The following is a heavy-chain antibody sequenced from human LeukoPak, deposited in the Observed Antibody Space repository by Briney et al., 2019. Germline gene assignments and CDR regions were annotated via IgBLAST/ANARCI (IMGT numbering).Heavy chain of an antibody. CDR1: GFTFDDYG. J-gene: IGHJ5*02. D-gene: IGHD4-23*01. CDR3: AKIGKLSLNYGGKTGNWFDP. Sequence: PRGSLRLSCAASGFTFDDYGMNWVRQAPGKGLEWVSGINWNGGSTAYAVSVKGRFTISRDNAKNSLYLQMNSLRAEDTAVYYCAKIGKLSLNYGGKTGNWFDPWGQGTLVTVSS. V-gene: IGHV3-20*04. CDR2: INWNGGST.